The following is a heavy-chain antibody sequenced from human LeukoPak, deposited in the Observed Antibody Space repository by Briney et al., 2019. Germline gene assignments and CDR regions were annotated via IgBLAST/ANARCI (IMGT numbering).Heavy chain of an antibody. CDR3: AKGGSNGYGWGPLNWVDP. D-gene: IGHD5-12*01. CDR1: GYTFTSYG. J-gene: IGHJ5*02. Sequence: ASVKVSCKASGYTFTSYGIGWVRQAPGQGLEWMGWISAYNGNTNYAQKLQGRVTMTTDTSTSTAYMELRSLRSDDTAVYYCAKGGSNGYGWGPLNWVDPWGQGTLVTVSS. CDR2: ISAYNGNT. V-gene: IGHV1-18*01.